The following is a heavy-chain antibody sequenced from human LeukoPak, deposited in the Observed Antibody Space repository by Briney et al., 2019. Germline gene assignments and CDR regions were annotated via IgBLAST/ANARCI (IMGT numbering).Heavy chain of an antibody. J-gene: IGHJ4*02. CDR2: IYYRGGT. CDR1: GGSISSGGYY. Sequence: SETLSLTCTVSGGSISSGGYYWSWIRQHPGKGLEWIGYIYYRGGTYYNPSLKSRVSISVDTSRNQFSLNLSSVTAADTAVYYCARSSGARGDVWGQGTLVTVSS. D-gene: IGHD2-15*01. V-gene: IGHV4-31*03. CDR3: ARSSGARGDV.